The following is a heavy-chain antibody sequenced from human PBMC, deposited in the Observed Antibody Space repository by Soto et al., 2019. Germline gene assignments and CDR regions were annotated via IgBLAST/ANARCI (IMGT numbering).Heavy chain of an antibody. Sequence: QVQRVQSGAEVKKPGASVKVSCKASGYTFTSYDINWVRQATGQGLEWMGWMNPNSGNTGYAQKFQGRXXMXRXXSISTAYMELSSLRSEDTAVYYCARGSWVFSAFDPWGQGTLVTVSS. CDR3: ARGSWVFSAFDP. J-gene: IGHJ5*02. CDR1: GYTFTSYD. CDR2: MNPNSGNT. D-gene: IGHD6-13*01. V-gene: IGHV1-8*01.